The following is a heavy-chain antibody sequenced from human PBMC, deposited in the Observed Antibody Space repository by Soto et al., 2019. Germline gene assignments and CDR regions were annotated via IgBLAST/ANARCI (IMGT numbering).Heavy chain of an antibody. CDR3: TRRGDDLAFDI. CDR1: GFTFSGSA. V-gene: IGHV3-73*01. J-gene: IGHJ3*02. Sequence: GGSLRLSCAASGFTFSGSAMHWVRQASGKGLEWVGRIRSKANSYATAYAASVKGRFTISRDDSKNTAYLQMNSLKTEDTAVYYCTRRGDDLAFDIWGQGTMVTVSS. D-gene: IGHD1-1*01. CDR2: IRSKANSYAT.